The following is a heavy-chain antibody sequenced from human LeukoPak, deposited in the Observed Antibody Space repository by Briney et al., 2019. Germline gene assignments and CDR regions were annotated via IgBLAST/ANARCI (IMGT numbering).Heavy chain of an antibody. Sequence: SETLSLTCTVSGVSISSGGYYWSWIRQHPGKGLEWIGYIYYSGNTYYNPSLKSRVTISVDTSKNQFSLKLSSVTAADTAVYYCASENNVGNWFDPWGQGTLVTVSS. V-gene: IGHV4-31*03. D-gene: IGHD1-14*01. CDR3: ASENNVGNWFDP. J-gene: IGHJ5*02. CDR2: IYYSGNT. CDR1: GVSISSGGYY.